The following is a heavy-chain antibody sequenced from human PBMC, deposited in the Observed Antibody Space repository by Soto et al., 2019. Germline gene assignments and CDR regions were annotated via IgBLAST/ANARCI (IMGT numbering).Heavy chain of an antibody. CDR2: ISYDGFNE. CDR3: ARGTETSASCPDY. D-gene: IGHD2-2*01. CDR1: GFSFSTFA. Sequence: GGSVRLSCAASGFSFSTFAMSWVRQAPGRGLEWVAVISYDGFNEYYVDSVKGRYTISRDNSRNTLYLQLDSLRIEDTAVYYCARGTETSASCPDYWGQGTLVTVSS. J-gene: IGHJ4*02. V-gene: IGHV3-30-3*01.